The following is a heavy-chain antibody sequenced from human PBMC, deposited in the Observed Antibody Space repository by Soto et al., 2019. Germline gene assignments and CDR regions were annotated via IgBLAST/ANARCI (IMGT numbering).Heavy chain of an antibody. Sequence: EVPLLESGGGLVQPGGSLRLSCAASGFTFSNYAMSWVRQAPGKGLDWVSTISGAGGATFYADSVKGRFTISRDNSKSTPLLQLNSLRAEDTAIYYSSTDRGTYASVGGDYWGQGTLVTVSS. CDR3: STDRGTYASVGGDY. D-gene: IGHD1-26*01. CDR1: GFTFSNYA. V-gene: IGHV3-23*01. CDR2: ISGAGGAT. J-gene: IGHJ4*02.